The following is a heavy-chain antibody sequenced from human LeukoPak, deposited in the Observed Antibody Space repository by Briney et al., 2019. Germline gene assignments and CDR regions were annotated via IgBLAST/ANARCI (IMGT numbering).Heavy chain of an antibody. D-gene: IGHD5-18*01. CDR1: GGSISSYY. V-gene: IGHV4-59*01. J-gene: IGHJ6*03. Sequence: SETLSLTCTVSGGSISSYYWSWIRQPPGKGLEWIGYIHYSGTTNCNPSLESRVTISVDTSKNHFSLKLRSVTAADTAVYYCARDLGYSYPADYYYMDVWGKGTTVTVSS. CDR3: ARDLGYSYPADYYYMDV. CDR2: IHYSGTT.